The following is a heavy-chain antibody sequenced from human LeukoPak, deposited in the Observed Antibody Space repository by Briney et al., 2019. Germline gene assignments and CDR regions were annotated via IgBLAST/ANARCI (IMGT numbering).Heavy chain of an antibody. J-gene: IGHJ4*02. CDR3: AREAAY. CDR2: ISYDGSNK. CDR1: GFTFSSYA. V-gene: IGHV3-30-3*01. Sequence: GGSLRLSCAASGFTFSSYAMHWVRQAPSKGLEWVAVISYDGSNKYYADSVKGRFTISRDNSKNTLYLQMNSLRAEDTAVYYCAREAAYWGQGTLVTVSS.